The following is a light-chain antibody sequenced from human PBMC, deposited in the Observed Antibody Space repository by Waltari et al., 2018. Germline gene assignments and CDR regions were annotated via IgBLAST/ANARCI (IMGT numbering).Light chain of an antibody. Sequence: EVVLTQSPGTLPLSPGERATLSCRASQSVNKYLAWYQQRPGQAPRLLIYAASTRATGVPDRFSGSGFGTDFSLTISRLEPEDFAVYFCQNHERLPATFGQGTKVEIK. CDR1: QSVNKY. J-gene: IGKJ1*01. CDR3: QNHERLPAT. V-gene: IGKV3-20*01. CDR2: AAS.